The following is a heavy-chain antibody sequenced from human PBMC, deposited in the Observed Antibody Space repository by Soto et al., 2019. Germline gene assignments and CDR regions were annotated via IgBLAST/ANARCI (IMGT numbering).Heavy chain of an antibody. V-gene: IGHV3-23*01. Sequence: GGSLRLSCAASGFTFSSYAMSWVRQAPGKGLEWVSGVGGSGTSTYYADSVMGRFTVSRDNSKSTLYLEMNSLRAEDTAVYYCAHHQRTAARQLGYFDYWGQGALVTVSS. CDR2: VGGSGTST. J-gene: IGHJ4*02. CDR3: AHHQRTAARQLGYFDY. CDR1: GFTFSSYA. D-gene: IGHD6-6*01.